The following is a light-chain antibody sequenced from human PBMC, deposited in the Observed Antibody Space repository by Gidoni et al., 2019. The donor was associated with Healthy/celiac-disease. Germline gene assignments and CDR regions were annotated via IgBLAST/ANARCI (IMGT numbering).Light chain of an antibody. J-gene: IGLJ2*01. CDR3: QAWVSSTYVV. V-gene: IGLV3-1*01. CDR2: QDS. CDR1: KLWDKY. Sequence: SYELTQTPSVSVSPGQPASLTCHGEKLWDKYACWYQQKPGQSPVLVIYQDSKRPSGLPARFSGSNSGNTATLTISGTQAMDEADYYCQAWVSSTYVVFGGGTKLTVL.